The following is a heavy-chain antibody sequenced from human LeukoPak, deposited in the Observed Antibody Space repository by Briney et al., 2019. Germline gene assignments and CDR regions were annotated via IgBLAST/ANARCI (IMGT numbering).Heavy chain of an antibody. D-gene: IGHD3-22*01. Sequence: PGGSLRLSCAASGFTFSSYSMNWVRQAPGKGLEWVSVIYSGGSTYYADSVKGRFTISRDNSKNTLYLQMNSLRAEDTAVYYCAREYYDSSGPYFDYWGQGTLVTVSS. CDR3: AREYYDSSGPYFDY. V-gene: IGHV3-66*02. CDR2: IYSGGST. CDR1: GFTFSSYS. J-gene: IGHJ4*02.